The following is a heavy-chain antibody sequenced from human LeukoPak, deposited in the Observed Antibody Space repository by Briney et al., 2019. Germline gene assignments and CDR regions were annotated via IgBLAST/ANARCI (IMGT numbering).Heavy chain of an antibody. D-gene: IGHD3/OR15-3a*01. J-gene: IGHJ6*03. CDR2: ISYDGSNK. CDR1: GFTFSSYA. V-gene: IGHV3-30-3*01. Sequence: PGGSLRLSCAASGFTFSSYAMHWVRQAPGKGLEWVAVISYDGSNKYYADSVKGRFTISRDNSKNTLYLQMNSLRAEDTAVYYCARTGYYYYYMDVWGKGTTVTVSS. CDR3: ARTGYYYYYMDV.